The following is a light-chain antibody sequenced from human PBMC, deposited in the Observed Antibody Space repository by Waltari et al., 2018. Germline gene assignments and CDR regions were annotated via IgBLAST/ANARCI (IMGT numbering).Light chain of an antibody. CDR2: DAS. CDR1: KRVTNN. CDR3: QQYNNWPLT. Sequence: PPPCRAGKRVTNNLPGYQHKVGQAPRLLIYDASPRATGIAARFSGSGSGTEFTLTISSLQSEDFAVYYCQQYNNWPLTFGGGTKVEIK. J-gene: IGKJ4*01. V-gene: IGKV3-15*01.